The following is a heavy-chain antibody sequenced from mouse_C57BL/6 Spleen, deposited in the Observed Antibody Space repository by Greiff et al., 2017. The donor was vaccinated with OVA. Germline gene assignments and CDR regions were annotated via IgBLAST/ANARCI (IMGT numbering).Heavy chain of an antibody. Sequence: QVQLQQPGAELVKPGASVKMSCKASGYTFTSYWITWVKQRPGQGLEWIGDIYPGSGSTKYNEKFKSKATLTVDTSSSTAYMQLSSLTSEDSAVYYCARYYSNSGAMDYWGQGTSVTVSS. V-gene: IGHV1-55*01. CDR1: GYTFTSYW. CDR2: IYPGSGST. J-gene: IGHJ4*01. CDR3: ARYYSNSGAMDY. D-gene: IGHD2-5*01.